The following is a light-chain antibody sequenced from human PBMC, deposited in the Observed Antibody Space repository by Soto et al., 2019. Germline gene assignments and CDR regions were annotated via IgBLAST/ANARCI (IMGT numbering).Light chain of an antibody. V-gene: IGKV1-12*01. CDR2: SAS. CDR3: QQTDSFPLT. CDR1: QGIDNW. Sequence: DIQMTQSPSSVSASIGDRVTITCRASQGIDNWLAWYQQEPGKAPKLLIHSASSLQTGVPLRFSGSGSGTDFTLTINSLQPEDFATYYCQQTDSFPLTFGGGTKVDIK. J-gene: IGKJ4*01.